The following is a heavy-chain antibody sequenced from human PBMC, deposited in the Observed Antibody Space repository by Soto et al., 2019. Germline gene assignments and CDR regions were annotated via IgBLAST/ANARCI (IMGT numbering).Heavy chain of an antibody. CDR2: ISGSGGST. V-gene: IGHV3-23*01. CDR3: AKDRVGAVADHRDY. CDR1: GFTFSSYA. D-gene: IGHD6-19*01. J-gene: IGHJ4*02. Sequence: EVQLLESGGGLVQPGGSLRLSCAASGFTFSSYAMSWVRQAPGKGLEWVSAISGSGGSTYYADSVKGRFTTSRDNSKNTLYLQMSRLRAEDTAVYYCAKDRVGAVADHRDYWGQGTLVTVSS.